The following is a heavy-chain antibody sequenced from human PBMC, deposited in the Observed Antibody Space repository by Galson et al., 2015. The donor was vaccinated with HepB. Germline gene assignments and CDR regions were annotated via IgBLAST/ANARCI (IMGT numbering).Heavy chain of an antibody. J-gene: IGHJ4*02. CDR2: VIPILGVT. V-gene: IGHV1-69*10. D-gene: IGHD6-19*01. Sequence: SVKVSCKASGDTLNDFGITWVRQAPRQGLEWMGGVIPILGVTNKSQKVQGRVSFTADKSTSTAYMELSRLTSEDTAVYYCARAHSQWLVPYFDSWGQGTLVTVSS. CDR1: GDTLNDFG. CDR3: ARAHSQWLVPYFDS.